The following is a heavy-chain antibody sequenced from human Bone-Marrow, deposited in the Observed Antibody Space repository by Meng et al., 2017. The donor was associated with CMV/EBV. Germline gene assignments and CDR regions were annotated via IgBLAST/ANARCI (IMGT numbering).Heavy chain of an antibody. D-gene: IGHD4-17*01. V-gene: IGHV4-39*07. CDR1: GASTSSSSYY. Sequence: SETLSLTCTVPGASTSSSSYYWGWIRQPPGKGLEWIGSIYYSGSTYYNPSLKSRVTISVDTSKNQFSLKLSSVTAADTAVYYCARGVATVTTYSPIYFDFWGQGTLVTVSS. J-gene: IGHJ4*02. CDR3: ARGVATVTTYSPIYFDF. CDR2: IYYSGST.